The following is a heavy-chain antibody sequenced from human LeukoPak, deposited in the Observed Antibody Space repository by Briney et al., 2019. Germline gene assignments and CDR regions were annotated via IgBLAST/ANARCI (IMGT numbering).Heavy chain of an antibody. V-gene: IGHV3-49*04. J-gene: IGHJ4*02. CDR2: IRSKAYGGTT. CDR1: GFTFGDYA. D-gene: IGHD3-10*01. CDR3: TIVWFGELFYPASLDY. Sequence: PGGSLRLSCTASGFTFGDYAMSWVRQAPGKGLEWVGFIRSKAYGGTTEYAASVKGRFTISRDDSKSIAYLQMNSLKTEDTAVYYCTIVWFGELFYPASLDYWGQGTLVTVSS.